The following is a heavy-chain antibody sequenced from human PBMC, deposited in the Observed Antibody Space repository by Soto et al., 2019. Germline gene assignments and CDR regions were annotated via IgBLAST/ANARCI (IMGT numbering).Heavy chain of an antibody. CDR3: ARDGISIAAAY. CDR2: ISYDGSNK. CDR1: GFTFSSYA. Sequence: QVQLVESGGGVDQPGRSLRLSCAASGFTFSSYAMHWVRQAPGKGLEWVAVISYDGSNKYYADSVKGRFTISRDNSKNTLYLQMNSLRAEDTAVYYCARDGISIAAAYWGQGTLVTVSS. D-gene: IGHD6-13*01. J-gene: IGHJ4*02. V-gene: IGHV3-30-3*01.